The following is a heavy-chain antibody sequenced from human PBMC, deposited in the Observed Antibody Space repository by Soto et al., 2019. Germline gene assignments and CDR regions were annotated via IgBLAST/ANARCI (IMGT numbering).Heavy chain of an antibody. Sequence: SETLSLTCSVSAGSVDRSNYFWNWIRQPPGKGLEWIGNISYSGGTNKNPALKSRVTLTLDTSKNQFSLTLTSVTAADTAMYYCESSNYLYDRSGYHFKKIDSWGQGTLVTVSS. CDR2: ISYSGGT. J-gene: IGHJ4*02. V-gene: IGHV4-61*01. CDR3: ESSNYLYDRSGYHFKKIDS. CDR1: AGSVDRSNYF. D-gene: IGHD3-22*01.